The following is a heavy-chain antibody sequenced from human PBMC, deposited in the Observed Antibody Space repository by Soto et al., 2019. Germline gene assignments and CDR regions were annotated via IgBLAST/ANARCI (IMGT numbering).Heavy chain of an antibody. J-gene: IGHJ5*02. CDR3: XXXGXXXXRXXXWFDP. Sequence: GGSLRLSCAASGFTFSNYGMSWVRQAPGKGLEWVSALPEIGTNTYYADSVKGRFTISRDNSKNTLFLQINNLRAGDTAVYYCXXXGXXXXRXXXWFDPWGQGTLVTVSS. V-gene: IGHV3-23*01. CDR2: LPEIGTNT. CDR1: GFTFSNYG.